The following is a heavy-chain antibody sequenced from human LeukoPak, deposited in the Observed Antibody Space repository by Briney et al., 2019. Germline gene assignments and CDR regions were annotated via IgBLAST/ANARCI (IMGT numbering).Heavy chain of an antibody. V-gene: IGHV1-18*01. J-gene: IGHJ5*02. CDR3: ARDFIAVAENWFDP. CDR1: GYTFTSYG. CDR2: ISAYNGNT. D-gene: IGHD6-19*01. Sequence: ASVKVSCEASGYTFTSYGISWVRQAPGQGLEWMGWISAYNGNTNYAQKLQGRVTMTTDTSTSTAYMELRSLRSDDTAVYYCARDFIAVAENWFDPWGQGTLVTVSS.